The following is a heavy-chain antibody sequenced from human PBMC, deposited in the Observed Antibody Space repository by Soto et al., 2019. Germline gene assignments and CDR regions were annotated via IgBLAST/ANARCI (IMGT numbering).Heavy chain of an antibody. J-gene: IGHJ4*02. CDR3: ARDSRLPGDYLLSDY. CDR2: ISAHNGNT. V-gene: IGHV1-18*01. CDR1: GYTFTSYG. Sequence: QVQLVQSGAEVKKPGASVKVSCKASGYTFTSYGISWVRQAPGQGLEWMGWISAHNGNTNYAQKLQGRVTMTTDTSTSTAYMELRSLRSDDTAVYCCARDSRLPGDYLLSDYWGQGTLVTVSS. D-gene: IGHD4-17*01.